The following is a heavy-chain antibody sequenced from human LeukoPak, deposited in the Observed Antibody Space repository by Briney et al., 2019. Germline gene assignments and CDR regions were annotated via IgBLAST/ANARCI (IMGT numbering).Heavy chain of an antibody. Sequence: PGGSLRLSCAASGFTLSTYGIHWVRQAPGKGLEWVAFMQYDGINKYADSVKGRFTISRDNAKNSLYLQMNSLRAEDTAVYYCAKGHDYVWGSYSPDYYYYMDVWGKGTTVTVSS. CDR2: MQYDGINK. J-gene: IGHJ6*03. V-gene: IGHV3-30*02. CDR3: AKGHDYVWGSYSPDYYYYMDV. CDR1: GFTLSTYG. D-gene: IGHD3-16*01.